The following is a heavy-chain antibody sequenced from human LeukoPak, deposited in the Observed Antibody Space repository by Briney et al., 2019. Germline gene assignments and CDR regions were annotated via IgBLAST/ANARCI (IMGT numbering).Heavy chain of an antibody. CDR1: GFTFVSAA. J-gene: IGHJ4*02. V-gene: IGHV3-23*01. D-gene: IGHD2-8*02. CDR3: ARDRGSGAFDN. Sequence: PGGSLRLSYVASGFTFVSAAMTWVRRAPGKGLEWVSGISGSDGGTYYADSVKGRFTISRDNSKNTLYLQMDSLRVEDTAIYYCARDRGSGAFDNWGQGTLVTVSS. CDR2: ISGSDGGT.